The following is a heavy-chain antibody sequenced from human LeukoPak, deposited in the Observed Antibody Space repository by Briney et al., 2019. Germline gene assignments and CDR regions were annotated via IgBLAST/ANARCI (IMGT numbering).Heavy chain of an antibody. J-gene: IGHJ4*02. V-gene: IGHV3-7*01. CDR2: IAPDGSTQ. D-gene: IGHD1-26*01. CDR1: GFTFSLYS. CDR3: ARVIGGAIDH. Sequence: GGALRLSCAASGFTFSLYSMTWVRQAPGKGLEWVANIAPDGSTQNYVDSLEGRFTISRDNPKNSLYLQMHSLRAEDAAVYYCARVIGGAIDHWGQGTLVTVSS.